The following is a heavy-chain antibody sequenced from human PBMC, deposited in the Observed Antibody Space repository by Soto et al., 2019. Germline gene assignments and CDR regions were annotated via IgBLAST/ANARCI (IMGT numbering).Heavy chain of an antibody. J-gene: IGHJ6*02. CDR3: ARAAGYSSGLYYYGMDV. CDR1: GGSISSGGYY. D-gene: IGHD5-18*01. CDR2: IYYSGST. Sequence: TLSLTCTVSGGSISSGGYYGSWIRQHPGKGLEWIGYIYYSGSTYYNPSLKSRVTISVDTSKNQFSLKLSSVTAADTAVYYCARAAGYSSGLYYYGMDVWGQGTTVTVSS. V-gene: IGHV4-31*03.